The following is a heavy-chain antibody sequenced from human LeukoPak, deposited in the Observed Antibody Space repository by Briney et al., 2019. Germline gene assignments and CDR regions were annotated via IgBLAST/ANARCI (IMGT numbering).Heavy chain of an antibody. CDR1: GFTVSSNF. CDR3: ARDSGIAVAAAFDY. CDR2: IYGGSST. Sequence: GGSLRLSCTVSGFTVSSNFMSWVRQAPGKGLEWVSIIYGGSSTYYIDSVKGRFTISRDNSKNTLYLQMNSLRAEDAAVYYCARDSGIAVAAAFDYWGQGTLVTVSS. D-gene: IGHD6-19*01. J-gene: IGHJ4*02. V-gene: IGHV3-53*01.